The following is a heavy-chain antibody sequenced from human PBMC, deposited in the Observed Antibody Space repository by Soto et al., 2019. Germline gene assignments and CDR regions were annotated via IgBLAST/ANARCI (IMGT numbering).Heavy chain of an antibody. V-gene: IGHV4-39*01. CDR3: ARHSGTYSVDC. CDR2: IYYSGNT. D-gene: IGHD1-26*01. Sequence: SETLSLTCTVSGGSINRSSYYWGWTRQSPGKGLEWIGSIYYSGNTYYNPSLKSRVTISVDTSKNHFSLKLSSVTAADTAVYYCARHSGTYSVDCWGQGTLVTVSS. J-gene: IGHJ4*02. CDR1: GGSINRSSYY.